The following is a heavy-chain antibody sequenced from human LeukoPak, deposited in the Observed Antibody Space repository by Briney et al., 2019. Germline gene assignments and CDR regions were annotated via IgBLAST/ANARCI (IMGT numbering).Heavy chain of an antibody. J-gene: IGHJ4*02. CDR2: IYYSGST. D-gene: IGHD1-26*01. CDR1: GGSISSSNW. Sequence: PSETLSLTCAVSGGSISSSNWWSWVRQPPGKGLEWIGYIYYSGSTTYNPSLKSRVTISVDTSKNQFSLKLSSVTAADTAVYYCAGTRVGASNFDYWGQGTLVTVSS. V-gene: IGHV4-4*02. CDR3: AGTRVGASNFDY.